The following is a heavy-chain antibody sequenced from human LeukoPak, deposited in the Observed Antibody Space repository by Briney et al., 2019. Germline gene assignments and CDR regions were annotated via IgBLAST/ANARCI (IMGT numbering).Heavy chain of an antibody. CDR3: AREEYQLLSDAFDI. D-gene: IGHD2-2*01. V-gene: IGHV1-69*04. CDR2: IIPILGIA. Sequence: SVKVSCKASGGTFSSYAISWVRQAPGQGLEWMGRIIPILGIANYAQKFQGRVTITADESTSTAYMELSSLRSEDTAVYYCAREEYQLLSDAFDIWGQGTMVTVSS. J-gene: IGHJ3*02. CDR1: GGTFSSYA.